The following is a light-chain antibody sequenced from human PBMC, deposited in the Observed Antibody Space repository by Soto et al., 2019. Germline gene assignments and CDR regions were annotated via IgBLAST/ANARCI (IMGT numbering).Light chain of an antibody. CDR1: SSDVGGYNY. Sequence: QSALTQPASVSGSPGQSITISCTGTSSDVGGYNYVSWYQQHPGKAPKLMIYEVSNRPSGVSNRFSGSKSGNTASLTISGLQAEEEADYYCSSYKSSSPLVFGTGTKLTVL. J-gene: IGLJ1*01. CDR3: SSYKSSSPLV. V-gene: IGLV2-14*01. CDR2: EVS.